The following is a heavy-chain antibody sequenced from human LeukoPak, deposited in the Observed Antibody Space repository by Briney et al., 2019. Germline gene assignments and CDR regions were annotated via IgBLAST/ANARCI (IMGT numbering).Heavy chain of an antibody. D-gene: IGHD1/OR15-1a*01. CDR1: GFTFSSYA. V-gene: IGHV3-23*01. CDR3: AKDRVSNNDY. CDR2: ISGSGGST. Sequence: GALRLSCEVSGFTFSSYAMSWVRQAPGKGLEWVSAISGSGGSTYYADSVKGRFTISRDNSKNTLYLQMNSLRAEDTAVYYCAKDRVSNNDYWGQGTLVTVSS. J-gene: IGHJ4*02.